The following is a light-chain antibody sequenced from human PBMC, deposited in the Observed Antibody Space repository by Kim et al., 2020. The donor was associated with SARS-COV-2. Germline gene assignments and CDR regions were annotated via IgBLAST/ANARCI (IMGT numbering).Light chain of an antibody. CDR1: QTISNY. CDR3: QQSYSIPLT. Sequence: ASIGDRVTIACRASQTISNYLNWYPHKPGKAPNLLIYAASSLQSGVPSRFSGSGSGTDFTLTISSLQPVDFATYYCQQSYSIPLTFGGGTKVDIK. CDR2: AAS. J-gene: IGKJ4*01. V-gene: IGKV1-39*01.